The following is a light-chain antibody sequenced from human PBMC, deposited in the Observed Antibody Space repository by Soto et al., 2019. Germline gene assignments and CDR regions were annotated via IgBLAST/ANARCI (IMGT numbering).Light chain of an antibody. CDR3: QHSRA. CDR1: QSISSW. CDR2: KAS. Sequence: DIQMTQSPSTLSASVGDRVTITCRASQSISSWLAWYQQKPGKAPKLLIYKASSIESGVPSRFSGSGSGTEFTLIVSRLQPDDFATYYCQHSRAFGQGTKVEIK. V-gene: IGKV1-5*03. J-gene: IGKJ1*01.